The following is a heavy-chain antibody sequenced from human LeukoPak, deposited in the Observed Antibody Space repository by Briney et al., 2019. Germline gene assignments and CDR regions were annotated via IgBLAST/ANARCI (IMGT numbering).Heavy chain of an antibody. CDR3: ARAYGSGSLYGMDV. CDR2: ISSSSSTI. CDR1: GFTFSSYS. D-gene: IGHD3-10*01. J-gene: IGHJ6*02. Sequence: PGGSLRLSCAASGFTFSSYSMNWVRQAPGKGLEWVSYISSSSSTIYYADSVKGRFTISRDNAKNSLYLQMNSLRAEDTAVYYCARAYGSGSLYGMDVWGQGTTVTVSS. V-gene: IGHV3-48*04.